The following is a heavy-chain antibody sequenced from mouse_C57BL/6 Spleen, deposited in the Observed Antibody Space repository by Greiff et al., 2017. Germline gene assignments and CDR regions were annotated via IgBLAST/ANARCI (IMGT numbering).Heavy chain of an antibody. V-gene: IGHV1-50*01. Sequence: QVHVKQSGAELVKPGASVKLSCKASGYTFTSYWMQWVKQRPGQGLEWIGEIDPSDSYTNYNQKFKGKATLTVDTSSSTAYMQLSSLTSEDSAVYYCARSAQADAMDYWGQGTSVTVSS. D-gene: IGHD3-2*02. CDR1: GYTFTSYW. J-gene: IGHJ4*01. CDR3: ARSAQADAMDY. CDR2: IDPSDSYT.